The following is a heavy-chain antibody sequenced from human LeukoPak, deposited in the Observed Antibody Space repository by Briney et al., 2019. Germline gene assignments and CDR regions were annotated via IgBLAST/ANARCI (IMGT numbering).Heavy chain of an antibody. J-gene: IGHJ6*03. CDR1: GGSISSGGYY. V-gene: IGHV4-30-2*01. D-gene: IGHD2-8*01. CDR2: IYHSGST. CDR3: ARLLGTNGVSRYYYYYMDV. Sequence: SQTLSLTCTVSGGSISSGGYYWSWIRQPPGKGLEWIGYIYHSGSTFYNPSLRGRVTISVDTSKNQFSLKLSSVTAEDTAVYYCARLLGTNGVSRYYYYYMDVWGKGTTVTVSS.